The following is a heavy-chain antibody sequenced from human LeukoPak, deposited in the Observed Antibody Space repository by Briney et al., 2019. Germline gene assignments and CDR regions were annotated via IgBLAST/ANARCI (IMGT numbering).Heavy chain of an antibody. Sequence: GGSLRLSCVVSGFTVSSNCMSWVRQAPGKGLEWVSLIYSDGSTYYSDSVKGRFTISRDNSKNTLYLQMNSLRAEDTAVYYCARQGRTTEAFDIWGQGTMVTVSS. V-gene: IGHV3-53*01. CDR2: IYSDGST. D-gene: IGHD1-1*01. J-gene: IGHJ3*02. CDR3: ARQGRTTEAFDI. CDR1: GFTVSSNC.